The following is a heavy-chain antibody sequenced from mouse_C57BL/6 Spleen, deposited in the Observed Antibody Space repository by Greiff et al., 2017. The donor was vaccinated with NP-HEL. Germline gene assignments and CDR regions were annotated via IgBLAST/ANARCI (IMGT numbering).Heavy chain of an antibody. D-gene: IGHD1-1*01. CDR2: IHPNSGST. J-gene: IGHJ4*01. Sequence: QVQLQQPGAELVKPGASVKLSCKASGYTFTSYWMHWVKQRPGQGLEWIGMIHPNSGSTNYNEKFKSKATLTVDKSSSTAYMQLSSLTSEDSAVYYCARYYGSSYGYAMDYWGQGTSVTVSS. CDR3: ARYYGSSYGYAMDY. V-gene: IGHV1-64*01. CDR1: GYTFTSYW.